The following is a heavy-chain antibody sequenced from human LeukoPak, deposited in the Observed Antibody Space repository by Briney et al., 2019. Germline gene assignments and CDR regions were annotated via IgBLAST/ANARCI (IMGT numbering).Heavy chain of an antibody. Sequence: SETLSLTCTVSGGSISTYYWSWIRQPAGMGLEWIGRMYTNGNTHYNPSLKSRVTMSVDTSKNQFSLKLSSVTAADTAGYFCARDLGGYPFFMDVWGRGTTVIVSS. CDR1: GGSISTYY. V-gene: IGHV4-4*07. J-gene: IGHJ6*03. CDR3: ARDLGGYPFFMDV. CDR2: MYTNGNT. D-gene: IGHD2-15*01.